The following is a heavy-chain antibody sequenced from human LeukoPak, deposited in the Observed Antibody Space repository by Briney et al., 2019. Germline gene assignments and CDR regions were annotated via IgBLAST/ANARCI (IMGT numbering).Heavy chain of an antibody. CDR1: GGSISSYY. Sequence: SETLSLTCTVSGGSISSYYWSWIRQPPGKGLEWIGSIYYSGSTYYNPSLKSRVTISVDTSKNQFSLKLSSVTAADTAVYYCESYSSSWFPPTSFPYWGQGTLVTVSS. D-gene: IGHD6-13*01. J-gene: IGHJ4*02. V-gene: IGHV4-59*05. CDR2: IYYSGST. CDR3: ESYSSSWFPPTSFPY.